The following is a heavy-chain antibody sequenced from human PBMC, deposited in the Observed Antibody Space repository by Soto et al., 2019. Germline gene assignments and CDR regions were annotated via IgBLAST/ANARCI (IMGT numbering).Heavy chain of an antibody. J-gene: IGHJ6*02. CDR3: ARVSWREKYGMDV. Sequence: PGGSLRLSCEASGFTFSSYSMHWVRQAPGKGLEWVAVMSADGYYKFYADSVKGRFTISRDNSKNTLYLQMNSLRAEDTAVYYCARVSWREKYGMDVWGQGTTVTVSS. V-gene: IGHV3-30*14. CDR2: MSADGYYK. CDR1: GFTFSSYS.